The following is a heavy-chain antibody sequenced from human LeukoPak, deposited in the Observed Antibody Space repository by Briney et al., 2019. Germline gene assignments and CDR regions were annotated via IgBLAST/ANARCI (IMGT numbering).Heavy chain of an antibody. Sequence: GGSLRLSCAASGFTFSSSWMNWVRQAPGKGLEWVANIKQDGSEKYYVDSVKGRFTVSRDNAKNTLYLQMNSLRAEDTAVYYCERERKYDSNFDYWGQGTLVTVSS. V-gene: IGHV3-7*01. D-gene: IGHD1-1*01. CDR3: ERERKYDSNFDY. CDR2: IKQDGSEK. CDR1: GFTFSSSW. J-gene: IGHJ4*02.